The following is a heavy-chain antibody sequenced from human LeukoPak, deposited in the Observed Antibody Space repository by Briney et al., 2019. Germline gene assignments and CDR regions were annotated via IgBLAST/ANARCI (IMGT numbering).Heavy chain of an antibody. Sequence: SETLSLTCAVYGGSVSGYYWSWIRQPPEKGREWIGEISYRGRTHYTPSLQSRVTMSVDTSKNQFALNLTSVTAADTAVYYCARVPLRFLEPFDYWGQGIMVTVSS. CDR2: ISYRGRT. J-gene: IGHJ4*02. CDR3: ARVPLRFLEPFDY. CDR1: GGSVSGYY. V-gene: IGHV4-34*01. D-gene: IGHD3-3*01.